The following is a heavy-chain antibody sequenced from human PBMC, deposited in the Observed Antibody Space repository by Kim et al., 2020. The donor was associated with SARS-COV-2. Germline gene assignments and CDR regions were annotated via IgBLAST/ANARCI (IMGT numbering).Heavy chain of an antibody. V-gene: IGHV3-30*03. CDR1: GFTFSSYG. CDR2: ISYDGSNK. CDR3: VSGYPSSIAVAVTYDY. D-gene: IGHD6-19*01. J-gene: IGHJ4*02. Sequence: GGSLRLSCAASGFTFSSYGMHWVRQAPGKGLEWVAVISYDGSNKYYADSVKGRFTISRDNSKNTLYLQMNSLRAEDTAVYYCVSGYPSSIAVAVTYDYWGQGTLVTVSS.